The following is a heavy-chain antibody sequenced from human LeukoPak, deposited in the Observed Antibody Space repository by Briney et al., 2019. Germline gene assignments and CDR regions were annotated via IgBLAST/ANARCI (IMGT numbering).Heavy chain of an antibody. CDR3: ARRTSSNYVDY. V-gene: IGHV4-59*01. CDR1: GGSISSYY. CDR2: IYHTGSA. J-gene: IGHJ4*02. Sequence: PSETLSLTCTVSGGSISSYYWSWIRQSPGKGLEWIGYIYHTGSANYSPSLKSRVSISIDTSKSQFSLRLISVTAADTAVYYCARRTSSNYVDYWGQGTLVIVSS. D-gene: IGHD4-11*01.